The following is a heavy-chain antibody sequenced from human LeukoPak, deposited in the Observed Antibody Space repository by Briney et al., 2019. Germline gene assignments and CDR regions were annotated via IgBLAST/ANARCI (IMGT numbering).Heavy chain of an antibody. D-gene: IGHD6-19*01. V-gene: IGHV4-59*01. Sequence: SETLSLTCTVSGGSISSYYWSWIRQPPGKGLEWIGDIYYIGSTNYNPSLKSRVTISVDTSKNQFSLKLGAVTAADTGVYFCARVSSSGWYSQVWGQGTLVTVSS. J-gene: IGHJ4*02. CDR3: ARVSSSGWYSQV. CDR1: GGSISSYY. CDR2: IYYIGST.